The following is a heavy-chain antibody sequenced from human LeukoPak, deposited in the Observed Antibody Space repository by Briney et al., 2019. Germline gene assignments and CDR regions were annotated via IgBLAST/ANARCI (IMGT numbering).Heavy chain of an antibody. Sequence: SETLSLTCTVSGGFISGYYWSWIRQPPGKGLEWIGEINHSGSTNYNPSLKSRVTISVDTSKNQFSLKLSSVTAADTAVYYCARGLGEEVPAAPVYYMDVWGKGTTVTVSS. D-gene: IGHD2-2*01. V-gene: IGHV4-34*01. CDR1: GGFISGYY. CDR3: ARGLGEEVPAAPVYYMDV. CDR2: INHSGST. J-gene: IGHJ6*03.